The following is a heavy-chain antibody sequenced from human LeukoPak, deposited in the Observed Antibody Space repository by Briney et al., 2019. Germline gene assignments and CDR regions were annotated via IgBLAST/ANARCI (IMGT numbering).Heavy chain of an antibody. Sequence: GASVKVSCKASGYTFTSYGISWVRQSPGQGLEWMGWISAYNGNTNYAQKLQGRVTMTTDTSTSTAYMELRSLRSDDTAVYYCARAYYYDSSEPGDAFDIWGQGTMVTVSS. V-gene: IGHV1-18*01. CDR3: ARAYYYDSSEPGDAFDI. CDR1: GYTFTSYG. J-gene: IGHJ3*02. D-gene: IGHD3-22*01. CDR2: ISAYNGNT.